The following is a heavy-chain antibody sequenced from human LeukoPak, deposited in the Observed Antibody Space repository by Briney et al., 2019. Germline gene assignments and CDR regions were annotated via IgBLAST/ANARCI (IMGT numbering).Heavy chain of an antibody. CDR1: GYTLTELS. CDR3: ATPYGIVGADDAFDI. D-gene: IGHD1-26*01. Sequence: GASVKVSCEVSGYTLTELSMHWVRQAPGKGLEWMGGFDPEDGETIYAQKFQGRVTMTEDTSTDTAYMELSSLRSEDTAVYYCATPYGIVGADDAFDIWGQGTMVTVSS. V-gene: IGHV1-24*01. J-gene: IGHJ3*02. CDR2: FDPEDGET.